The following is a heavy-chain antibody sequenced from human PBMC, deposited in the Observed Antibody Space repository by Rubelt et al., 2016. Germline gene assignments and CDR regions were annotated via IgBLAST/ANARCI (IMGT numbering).Heavy chain of an antibody. V-gene: IGHV4-34*01. D-gene: IGHD2-15*01. CDR1: GGSFSGYY. J-gene: IGHJ4*02. CDR2: INHSGST. Sequence: QVQLQQWGAGLLKPSETLSLTCAVYGGSFSGYYWSWIRQPPGKGLEWIGEINHSGSTTYNPSLKSRVPIYVNTSKNPFSLKLDSVPAADTALYYCASKPSVVLLATLVDDWGQGALVTVSS. CDR3: ASKPSVVLLATLVDD.